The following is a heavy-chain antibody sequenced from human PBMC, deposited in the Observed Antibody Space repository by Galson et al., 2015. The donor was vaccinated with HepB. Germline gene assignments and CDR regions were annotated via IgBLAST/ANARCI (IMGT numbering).Heavy chain of an antibody. V-gene: IGHV3-21*01. J-gene: IGHJ4*02. CDR3: APSPRGVGYDSSPKDY. CDR1: GFTFSSYS. Sequence: SLRLSCAASGFTFSSYSMNWVRQAPGKGLEWVSSISSSSSYIYYADSVKGRFTISRDNAKNSLYLQMNSLRAEDTAVYYCAPSPRGVGYDSSPKDYWGQGTLVTVSS. D-gene: IGHD3-22*01. CDR2: ISSSSSYI.